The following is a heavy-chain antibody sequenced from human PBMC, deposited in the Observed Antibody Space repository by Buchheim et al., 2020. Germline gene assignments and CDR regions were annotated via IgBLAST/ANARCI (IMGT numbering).Heavy chain of an antibody. D-gene: IGHD5-18*01. CDR3: AKDHVGIQLRFRPSQLGMDV. J-gene: IGHJ6*02. V-gene: IGHV3-30*18. CDR2: ISYDGSNK. CDR1: GFTFSSYG. Sequence: QVQLVESGGGVVQPGRSLRLSCAASGFTFSSYGMHWVRQAPGKGLEWVAVISYDGSNKYYADSVKGRFTISRDNSKNTLYLQMNSLRAEDTAVYYCAKDHVGIQLRFRPSQLGMDVWGQGTT.